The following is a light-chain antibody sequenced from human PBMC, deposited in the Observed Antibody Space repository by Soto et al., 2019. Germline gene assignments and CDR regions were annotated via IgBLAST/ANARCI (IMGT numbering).Light chain of an antibody. V-gene: IGKV1-5*03. CDR3: HQFSFSHT. CDR1: QGISNW. J-gene: IGKJ4*01. Sequence: DIQMTQSPSTLSASVGDRVTITCRASQGISNWLAWYQQKPGKAPKLLIYKASTLESGVPSRFSGTGSGTEFTLTISSLQPDDFATYYCHQFSFSHTFGGGTKVEIK. CDR2: KAS.